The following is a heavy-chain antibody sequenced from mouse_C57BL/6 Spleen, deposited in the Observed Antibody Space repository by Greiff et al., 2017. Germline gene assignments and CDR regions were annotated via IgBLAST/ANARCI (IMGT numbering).Heavy chain of an antibody. J-gene: IGHJ4*01. CDR3: ARGDITTVPYAMDY. CDR1: GYTFTSYW. CDR2: IDPSDSET. V-gene: IGHV1-52*01. Sequence: QVQLQQPGAELVRPGSSVKLSCKASGYTFTSYWMHWVKQRPIQGLEWIGNIDPSDSETHYNQKFKDKATLTVDKSSSTAYMQLSSLTSEDSAVYYCARGDITTVPYAMDYWGQGTSVTVSS. D-gene: IGHD1-1*01.